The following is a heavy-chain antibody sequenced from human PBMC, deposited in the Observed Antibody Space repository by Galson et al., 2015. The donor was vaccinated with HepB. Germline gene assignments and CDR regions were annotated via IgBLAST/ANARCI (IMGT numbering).Heavy chain of an antibody. D-gene: IGHD3-10*01. Sequence: SLRLSCAASGFTFSNYNMVRVRQAPGKGLDWLSYISTGSDTIYYADSVKGRFTISRDNAKNSLYLQMNSLRAEDTAVYYCARALRVFDYWGQGTLATVSS. CDR2: ISTGSDTI. CDR1: GFTFSNYN. V-gene: IGHV3-48*04. CDR3: ARALRVFDY. J-gene: IGHJ4*02.